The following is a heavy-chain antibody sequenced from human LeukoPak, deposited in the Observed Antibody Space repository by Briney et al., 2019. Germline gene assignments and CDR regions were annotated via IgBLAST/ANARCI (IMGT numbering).Heavy chain of an antibody. Sequence: GGSLRLSCAASGFTFSDYAMTWVRQAPGKGPEWVSTISGTGYSTFYADSVKGRFTISRDNSENTLWLQMNSLRVEDTAVYYCAKVANIAAVASYWYFDLWGRGTLVTVSS. J-gene: IGHJ2*01. CDR2: ISGTGYST. V-gene: IGHV3-23*01. D-gene: IGHD6-25*01. CDR1: GFTFSDYA. CDR3: AKVANIAAVASYWYFDL.